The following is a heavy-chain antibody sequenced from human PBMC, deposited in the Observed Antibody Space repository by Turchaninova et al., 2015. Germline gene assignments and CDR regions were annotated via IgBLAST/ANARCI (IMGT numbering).Heavy chain of an antibody. Sequence: EVQLVESGGDLVQPGGSLRLSCAASGFTFSSYSMNWVRQSPGEGLEWISYIIGASSTIYYADSGKGRFTSSRDNAKNSLYLQMNSLRDEDTAVYYCARVVGGGYYPGYFDYWSQGTLVTVSS. J-gene: IGHJ4*02. V-gene: IGHV3-48*02. CDR3: ARVVGGGYYPGYFDY. D-gene: IGHD3-22*01. CDR1: GFTFSSYS. CDR2: IIGASSTI.